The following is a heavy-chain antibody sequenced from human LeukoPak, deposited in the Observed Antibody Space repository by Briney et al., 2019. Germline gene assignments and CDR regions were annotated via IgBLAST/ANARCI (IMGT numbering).Heavy chain of an antibody. J-gene: IGHJ6*03. V-gene: IGHV4-59*08. D-gene: IGHD5-24*01. CDR3: ARHVLGDGYNYHYYYYMDV. CDR1: GGSVTDYY. Sequence: SETLSLTCTVSGGSVTDYYWSWIRQSPGKGLEWIGYIYYTGTSYNPSLKSRVTISADTSKNQFSLKVSSVTAADTAAYYCARHVLGDGYNYHYYYYMDVWGKGTAVTISS. CDR2: IYYTGT.